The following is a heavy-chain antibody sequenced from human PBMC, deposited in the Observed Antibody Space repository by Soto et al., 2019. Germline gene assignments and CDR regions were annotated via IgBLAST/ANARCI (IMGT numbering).Heavy chain of an antibody. V-gene: IGHV1-69*02. CDR2: IIPILGIA. CDR1: GGTFSSYT. J-gene: IGHJ2*01. CDR3: ARYPFSGDPYDWYFDL. D-gene: IGHD7-27*01. Sequence: QVQLVQSGAEVKKPGSSVKVSCKASGGTFSSYTISWVRQAPGQGLEWMGRIIPILGIANYAQKFQGRVTITADKSTSTAYMELSSLRSEDTAVYYCARYPFSGDPYDWYFDLWGRGTLVTVSS.